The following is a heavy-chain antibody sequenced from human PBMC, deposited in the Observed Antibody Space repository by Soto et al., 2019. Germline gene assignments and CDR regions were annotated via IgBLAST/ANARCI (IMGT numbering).Heavy chain of an antibody. CDR2: IYYSGST. V-gene: IGHV4-59*01. CDR1: GGSISSYY. Sequence: SETLSLTCTVSGGSISSYYWSWIRQPPGKGLEWIGYIYYSGSTNYNPSLKSRVTISVDTSKNQFSLKLSSVTAADTAVYYCARAYHYDILTGYYLAPWGQGTLVTVSS. J-gene: IGHJ4*02. CDR3: ARAYHYDILTGYYLAP. D-gene: IGHD3-9*01.